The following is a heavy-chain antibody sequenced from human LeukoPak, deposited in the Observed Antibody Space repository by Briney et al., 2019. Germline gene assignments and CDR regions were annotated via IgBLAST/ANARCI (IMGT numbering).Heavy chain of an antibody. CDR3: ARDYYYDSSGYKGVGGTSYAFDI. J-gene: IGHJ3*02. CDR2: IYHSGNT. D-gene: IGHD3-22*01. V-gene: IGHV4-38-2*02. Sequence: PSETLSLTCTVSGYSISSGYYWGWIRQPPGKGLEWIGSIYHSGNTYYNPSLKSRVTISVDTSKNQFSLKLSSVTAADTAVYYCARDYYYDSSGYKGVGGTSYAFDIWGQGTMVTVSS. CDR1: GYSISSGYY.